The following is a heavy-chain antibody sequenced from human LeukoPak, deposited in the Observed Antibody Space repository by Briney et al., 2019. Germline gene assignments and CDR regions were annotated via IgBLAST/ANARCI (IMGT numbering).Heavy chain of an antibody. CDR3: ARDREYSSSYFSAPTENWFDP. Sequence: VASVKVSCKVSEYTLTELSMHWVRQAPGKGLEWMGGFDPEDGETIYAQKFQGRVTITADKSTSTAYMELSSLRSEDTAVYYCARDREYSSSYFSAPTENWFDPWGQGTLVTVSS. CDR1: EYTLTELS. D-gene: IGHD6-6*01. CDR2: FDPEDGET. J-gene: IGHJ5*02. V-gene: IGHV1-24*01.